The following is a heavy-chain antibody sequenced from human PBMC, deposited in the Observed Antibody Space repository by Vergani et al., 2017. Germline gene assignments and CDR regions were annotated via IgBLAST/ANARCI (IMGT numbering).Heavy chain of an antibody. CDR1: GGSISSYY. CDR3: ARDRGRDGYNFFLGFYDY. Sequence: QVQLQESGPGLVKPSETLSLTCTVSGGSISSYYWSWIRQPPGKGLEWIGYIYYSGSTNYNPSLKSRVTISVDTSKNQFSLKLSSVTAADTAVYYCARDRGRDGYNFFLGFYDYWGQGTLVTVSS. CDR2: IYYSGST. V-gene: IGHV4-59*01. D-gene: IGHD5-24*01. J-gene: IGHJ4*02.